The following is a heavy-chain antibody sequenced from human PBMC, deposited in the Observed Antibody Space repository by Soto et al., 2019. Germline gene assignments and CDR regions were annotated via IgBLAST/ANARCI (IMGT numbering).Heavy chain of an antibody. D-gene: IGHD3-22*01. J-gene: IGHJ4*01. CDR2: ISAYNGNT. CDR3: ARDFIMDYYDSSGSYFDY. V-gene: IGHV1-18*01. CDR1: GNTITSYG. Sequence: AAVKLSCKASGNTITSYGISWVRQAPGQGLEWMGWISAYNGNTNYAQKLQGRVTMTTDTSTSTAYMELRSLRSDVTAVYYCARDFIMDYYDSSGSYFDYWG.